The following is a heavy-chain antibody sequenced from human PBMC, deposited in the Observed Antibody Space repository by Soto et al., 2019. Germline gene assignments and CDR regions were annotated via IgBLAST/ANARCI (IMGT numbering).Heavy chain of an antibody. CDR3: ARDRIGYYYAFDY. V-gene: IGHV4-59*01. J-gene: IGHJ4*02. CDR1: GGSISSYY. CDR2: IYYSGST. Sequence: QVQLQESGPGLVKPSETLSLTCTVSGGSISSYYWSWIRQPPGKGLEWIGYIYYSGSTNYNPPLKGRVXXSXDXXKNQFSLKLSSVPAADTAVYYCARDRIGYYYAFDYWGQGTLVPVSS. D-gene: IGHD3-22*01.